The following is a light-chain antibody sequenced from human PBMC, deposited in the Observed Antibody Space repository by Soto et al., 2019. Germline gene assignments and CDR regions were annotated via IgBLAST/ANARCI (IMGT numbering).Light chain of an antibody. CDR1: QSVSSSY. CDR3: QQYGSSPAT. J-gene: IGKJ1*01. Sequence: EIVLTQSPCTLSLSPGERATLSCRASQSVSSSYLAWYQQKPGQAPRLLIYGASSRAIGIPDRFSGSGSGTDFTLTISRLEPEDFAVYYCQQYGSSPATFGQGTKVDI. CDR2: GAS. V-gene: IGKV3-20*01.